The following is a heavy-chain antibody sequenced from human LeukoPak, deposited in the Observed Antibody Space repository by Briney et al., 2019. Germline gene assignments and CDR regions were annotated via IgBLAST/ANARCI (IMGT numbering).Heavy chain of an antibody. J-gene: IGHJ6*02. V-gene: IGHV3-23*01. Sequence: GGSLRLSCAASGFTFSSYAMTWVRQAPGKGLEWVSAITDSGGDTYYADSVKGRFTISRDNSKNTLYLQMNSLRAEDTAVYYCARDHGSHYYGMDVWGQGTTVTVSS. CDR1: GFTFSSYA. CDR2: ITDSGGDT. CDR3: ARDHGSHYYGMDV.